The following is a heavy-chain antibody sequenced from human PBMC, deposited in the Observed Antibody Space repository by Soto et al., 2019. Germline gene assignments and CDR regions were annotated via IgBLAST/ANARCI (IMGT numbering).Heavy chain of an antibody. Sequence: EVQLVESGGGLIQPGGSLRLSRAASGFNVSSNYMSWVCQAPGKGLEWLSVIYSGGSTYYAESVKGRFTISRDNSKNTLNLQMNALRVEDTAVYYCARGPHVGISTSWGQGTLVTVSS. V-gene: IGHV3-53*01. CDR3: ARGPHVGISTS. D-gene: IGHD2-2*01. CDR2: IYSGGST. J-gene: IGHJ4*02. CDR1: GFNVSSNY.